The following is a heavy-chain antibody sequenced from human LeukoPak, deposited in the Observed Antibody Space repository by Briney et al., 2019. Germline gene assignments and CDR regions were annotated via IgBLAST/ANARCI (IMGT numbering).Heavy chain of an antibody. Sequence: PGGSLRLSCSASGXTFSSYAMHWVRQAPGKGLEYVSAISSNGGSTYYADSVKGRFTISRDDSKNTLYLQMSSLRAEDTAVYYCMKWHQHYYFDYWGQGTLVTASS. CDR3: MKWHQHYYFDY. D-gene: IGHD2-2*01. V-gene: IGHV3-64D*06. J-gene: IGHJ4*02. CDR2: ISSNGGST. CDR1: GXTFSSYA.